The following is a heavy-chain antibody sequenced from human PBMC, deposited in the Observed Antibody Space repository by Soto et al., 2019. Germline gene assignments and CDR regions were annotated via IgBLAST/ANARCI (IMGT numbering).Heavy chain of an antibody. D-gene: IGHD2-15*01. CDR3: ASTAAAGSCYLSWCGGYYGMDV. CDR1: GGSVSSGSYY. CDR2: ISDSGST. J-gene: IGHJ6*02. Sequence: QVQLQESGPGLVKPSETLSLTCTVSGGSVSSGSYYWSWIRQTPGKGLERIGYISDSGSTNYNPAHKSRVTISVVTSKDPFSLTLSSVTAADTAVYYCASTAAAGSCYLSWCGGYYGMDVWGQGTTVTVAS. V-gene: IGHV4-61*01.